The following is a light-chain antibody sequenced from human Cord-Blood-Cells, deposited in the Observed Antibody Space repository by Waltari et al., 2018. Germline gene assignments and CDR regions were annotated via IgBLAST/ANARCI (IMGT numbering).Light chain of an antibody. CDR1: SSNIGRNY. CDR2: RNN. Sequence: QSVLTQPPSASGTPRPRVTISRSGSSSNIGRNYVYCYQQLPGTATKLLIYRNNQRPSGVPDRFSGSKSGTSASLAISGLRSEDEADYYCAAWDDSLSGWVFGGGTKLTVL. CDR3: AAWDDSLSGWV. J-gene: IGLJ3*02. V-gene: IGLV1-47*01.